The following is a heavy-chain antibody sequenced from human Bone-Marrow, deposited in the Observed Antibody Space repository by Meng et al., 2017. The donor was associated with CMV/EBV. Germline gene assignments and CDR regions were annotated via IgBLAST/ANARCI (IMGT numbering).Heavy chain of an antibody. D-gene: IGHD3-3*01. CDR1: GFTFSNAW. V-gene: IGHV3-15*01. Sequence: GGSLRLSCAASGFTFSNAWMSWVRQAPGKGLEWVGHIKSKTDGGTTDYAAPVKGRFTISRDNSKNTLYLQMNSLRAEDTAVYYCARPSGYPLAYYYYGMDVWGQGTTVTVSS. CDR2: IKSKTDGGTT. J-gene: IGHJ6*02. CDR3: ARPSGYPLAYYYYGMDV.